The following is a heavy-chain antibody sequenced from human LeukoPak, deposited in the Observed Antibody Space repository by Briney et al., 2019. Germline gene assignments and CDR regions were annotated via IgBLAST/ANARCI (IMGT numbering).Heavy chain of an antibody. CDR2: IYYSGST. V-gene: IGHV4-31*03. D-gene: IGHD2-2*01. Sequence: PSETLSLTCTFSGGSISSGGYYWSWIRQHPGKGLEWIGYIYYSGSTYYNPSLKSRVTISVDTSKNQFSLKLSSVTAADTAVYYCARGSLGYCSSTSCYGFDPWAREPWSPSPQ. J-gene: IGHJ5*02. CDR1: GGSISSGGYY. CDR3: ARGSLGYCSSTSCYGFDP.